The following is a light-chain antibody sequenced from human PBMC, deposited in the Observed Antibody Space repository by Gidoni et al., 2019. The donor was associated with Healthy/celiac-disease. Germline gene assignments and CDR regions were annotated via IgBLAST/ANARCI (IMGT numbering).Light chain of an antibody. Sequence: DIQMTKSPPTLSASVGDRVTITCRASQTIDDWVAWYQQKPGKVPNLLIDKASNLEFGVPSRFSGSGSGTEFTLTISSLQPDDVASYYCQEYRTFSFGQGTKLKIK. J-gene: IGKJ2*01. CDR2: KAS. V-gene: IGKV1-5*03. CDR3: QEYRTFS. CDR1: QTIDDW.